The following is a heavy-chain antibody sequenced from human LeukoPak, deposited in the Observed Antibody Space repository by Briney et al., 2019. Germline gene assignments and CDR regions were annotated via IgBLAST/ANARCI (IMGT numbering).Heavy chain of an antibody. CDR3: ARERGTSAWGVVY. Sequence: PSETLSLTCTVSGASISGYYWSWIRQPPGKGLERLGYIYYTGSTNSNPSLKSRVTISVDTSKNQFSLKLSSVTAADTAVYYCARERGTSAWGVVYWGQGALVTVSS. D-gene: IGHD6-19*01. CDR2: IYYTGST. J-gene: IGHJ4*02. CDR1: GASISGYY. V-gene: IGHV4-59*01.